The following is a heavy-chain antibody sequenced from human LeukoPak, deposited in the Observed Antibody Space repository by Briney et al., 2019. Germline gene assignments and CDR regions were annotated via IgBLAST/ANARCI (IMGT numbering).Heavy chain of an antibody. D-gene: IGHD1-26*01. J-gene: IGHJ3*02. CDR1: GGSFSGYY. Sequence: SETLSLTCAVYGGSFSGYYWSWIRQPPGKGLEWIGEINHSGSTNYNPSLKSRVTISVDTSKNQFSLKLSSVTAADTAVYYCARVENSGSSSGLAFDIGVQGAMVTVSS. CDR3: ARVENSGSSSGLAFDI. V-gene: IGHV4-34*01. CDR2: INHSGST.